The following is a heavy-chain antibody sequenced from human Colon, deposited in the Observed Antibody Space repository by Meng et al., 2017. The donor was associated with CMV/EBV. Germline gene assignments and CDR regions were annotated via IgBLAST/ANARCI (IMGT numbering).Heavy chain of an antibody. J-gene: IGHJ6*02. V-gene: IGHV3-23*01. D-gene: IGHD4-11*01. Sequence: GESLKISCAASGFTFSTYAMSWVRQAPGKGLEWVAIIGGSGGKTDHADSVKGRFTISRDNSKNTVYLQMNSLRDEDTALYYCAKDDYRYYHGMDVWGQGTTVTVSS. CDR2: IGGSGGKT. CDR3: AKDDYRYYHGMDV. CDR1: GFTFSTYA.